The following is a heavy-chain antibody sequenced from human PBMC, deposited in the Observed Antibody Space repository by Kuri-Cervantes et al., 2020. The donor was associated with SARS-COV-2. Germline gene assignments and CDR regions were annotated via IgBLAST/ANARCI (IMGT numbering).Heavy chain of an antibody. D-gene: IGHD3-3*01. J-gene: IGHJ4*02. CDR3: VGTRGDFDFWSGYSFLDY. Sequence: GGSLRLSCEASGLTFSSYSMNWFRQAPGKGLEGVASISSSSSYIYYADSVKGRLTISRDNARNSLYLQMISLRAEDTAVYYCVGTRGDFDFWSGYSFLDYWGQGTLVTVSS. CDR1: GLTFSSYS. CDR2: ISSSSSYI. V-gene: IGHV3-21*01.